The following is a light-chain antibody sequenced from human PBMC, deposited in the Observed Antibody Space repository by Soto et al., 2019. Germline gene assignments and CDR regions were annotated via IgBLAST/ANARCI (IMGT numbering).Light chain of an antibody. Sequence: QSVLTQPASVSGSPGQSITISCTGTNSDIGAYKYVSWYQQYPGKAPKLVIFGNRNRPSGVPERFSGSKSGTSASLAITGLQAEDEADYYCQAYDYSLTASVFGGGTKVTVL. V-gene: IGLV2-14*03. J-gene: IGLJ3*02. CDR3: QAYDYSLTASV. CDR2: GNR. CDR1: NSDIGAYKY.